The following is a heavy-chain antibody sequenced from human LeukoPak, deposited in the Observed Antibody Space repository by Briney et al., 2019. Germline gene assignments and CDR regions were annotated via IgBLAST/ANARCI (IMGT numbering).Heavy chain of an antibody. CDR1: GGSIRSSSYY. J-gene: IGHJ3*02. CDR2: IYYSGST. Sequence: SETLSLTCTVSGGSIRSSSYYWGWMRQPPGKGLEWIGSIYYSGSTYYNPSLKSRVTISVDTSKNQFSLKLSSVTAADTAVYYCARNTYSSNKETPSTVTLAYAFDIWGQGTMVTVSS. V-gene: IGHV4-39*01. CDR3: ARNTYSSNKETPSTVTLAYAFDI. D-gene: IGHD4-17*01.